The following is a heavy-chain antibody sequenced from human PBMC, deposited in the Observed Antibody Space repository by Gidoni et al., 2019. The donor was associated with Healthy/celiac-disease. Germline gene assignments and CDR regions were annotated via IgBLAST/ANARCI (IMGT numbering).Heavy chain of an antibody. CDR2: IKIKTDGGTT. D-gene: IGHD3-9*01. Sequence: EVQLVESGGGLVQPGGSLRLSCAAYGVTFCNAWMSWVRQAPGKGLEWVGRIKIKTDGGTTDYAAPVKGRFTISRDDSKNTLYLQMNSLKTEDTAVYYCTTYLAYYDILTGYYHPGDYWGQGTLVTVSS. J-gene: IGHJ4*02. CDR1: GVTFCNAW. CDR3: TTYLAYYDILTGYYHPGDY. V-gene: IGHV3-15*01.